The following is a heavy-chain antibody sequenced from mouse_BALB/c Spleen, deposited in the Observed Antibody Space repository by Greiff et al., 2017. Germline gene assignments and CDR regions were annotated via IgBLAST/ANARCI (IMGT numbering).Heavy chain of an antibody. V-gene: IGHV1-7*01. Sequence: QVQLQQSGAELAKPGASVKMSCKASGYTFTSYWMHWVKQRPGQGLEWIGYINPSTGYTEYNQKFKDNATLTADKSSSTAYMQRSSLTSEDSAVYDCARSRVYYDYEDAMDYWGQGTSVTVSS. CDR1: GYTFTSYW. CDR2: INPSTGYT. CDR3: ARSRVYYDYEDAMDY. D-gene: IGHD2-4*01. J-gene: IGHJ4*01.